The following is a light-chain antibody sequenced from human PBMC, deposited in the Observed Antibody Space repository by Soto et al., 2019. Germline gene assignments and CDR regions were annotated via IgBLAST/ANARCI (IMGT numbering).Light chain of an antibody. CDR2: KAS. CDR3: QQRSNWLT. V-gene: IGKV1-5*03. Sequence: DIQMTQSPSTMSGSVGDRVTITCRASQTISSWLAWYQQKPGKAHKLLIYKASTLKSGVPSRFSGSGSGTDFTLTISSLEPEDFAVYCCQQRSNWLTFGGGTKVDI. CDR1: QTISSW. J-gene: IGKJ4*01.